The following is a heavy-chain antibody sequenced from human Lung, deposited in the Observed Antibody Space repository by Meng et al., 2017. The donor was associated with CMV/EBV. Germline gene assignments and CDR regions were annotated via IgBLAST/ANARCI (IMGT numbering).Heavy chain of an antibody. D-gene: IGHD2-21*02. J-gene: IGHJ4*02. CDR3: ARVGAYCGGDCYHPR. Sequence: QARVQEAGPGLVNPSGTLSLICAVSGGSLSSRTRWSWVRQPPGKGLEWIGEIYHCGSTNYNPSLKSRVTISVDESKNQFSLRLSSVTAADTAVYYCARVGAYCGGDCYHPRWGQGTLVTVSS. V-gene: IGHV4-4*02. CDR2: IYHCGST. CDR1: GGSLSSRTR.